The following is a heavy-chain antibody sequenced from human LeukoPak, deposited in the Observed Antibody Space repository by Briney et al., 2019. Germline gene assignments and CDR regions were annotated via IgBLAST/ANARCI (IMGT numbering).Heavy chain of an antibody. J-gene: IGHJ2*01. CDR2: IYYSGST. V-gene: IGHV4-59*01. CDR1: GGSISGYY. D-gene: IGHD1-26*01. Sequence: SQTLSLTCTVSGGSISGYYWSWIRQPPGKGLDWIGYIYYSGSTNYNPSLKSRVTISVDTSKNQFSLKLSSVTAADTAVYYCARDIGGATEGWYFDLWGRGTLVTASS. CDR3: ARDIGGATEGWYFDL.